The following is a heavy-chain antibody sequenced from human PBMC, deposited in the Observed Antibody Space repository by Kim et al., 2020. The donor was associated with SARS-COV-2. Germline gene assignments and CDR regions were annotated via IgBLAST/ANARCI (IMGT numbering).Heavy chain of an antibody. D-gene: IGHD3-9*01. V-gene: IGHV4-34*01. CDR2: INHSGST. Sequence: SETLSLTCAVYGGSFSGYYWSWIRQPPGKGLEWIGEINHSGSTNYNPSLKSRVTISVDTSKNQFSLKLSSVTAADTAVYYCARESYDILTAVDYWGQGTLVTVSS. CDR3: ARESYDILTAVDY. J-gene: IGHJ4*02. CDR1: GGSFSGYY.